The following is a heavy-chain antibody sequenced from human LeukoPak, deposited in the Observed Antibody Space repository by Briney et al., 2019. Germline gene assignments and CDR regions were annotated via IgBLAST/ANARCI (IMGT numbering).Heavy chain of an antibody. Sequence: GGSLRLSCVASGFTLSDHWMYWVRQGPSRGLAHVSRVESDASRTTYADSVKGRFTISRDDAKNTMYLQMNSLRVEDTAVYYCVKGGHKLDIQTTHYYYGLDVWGQGTLVTVSS. CDR1: GFTLSDHW. V-gene: IGHV3-74*03. D-gene: IGHD5-12*01. CDR3: VKGGHKLDIQTTHYYYGLDV. CDR2: VESDASRT. J-gene: IGHJ6*02.